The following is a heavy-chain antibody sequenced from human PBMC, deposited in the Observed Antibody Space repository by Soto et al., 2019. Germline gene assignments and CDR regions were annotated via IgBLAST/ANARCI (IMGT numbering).Heavy chain of an antibody. V-gene: IGHV4-4*07. CDR1: GGSIINYY. J-gene: IGHJ5*01. CDR3: ARQTTYSSSWLDY. Sequence: SETLSLTCTVSGGSIINYYWTWIRQPAGKGLEWVGRIYSSGSTSYNPSLKSRLTMSVDTSKNQFSLKLTSVTAADTALYYCARQTTYSSSWLDYWGHGTLVTVSS. CDR2: IYSSGST. D-gene: IGHD6-13*01.